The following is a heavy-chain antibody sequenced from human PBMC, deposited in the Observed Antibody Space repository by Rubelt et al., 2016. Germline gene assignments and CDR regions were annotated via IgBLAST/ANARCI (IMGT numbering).Heavy chain of an antibody. V-gene: IGHV3-7*03. CDR1: GITVSNNY. J-gene: IGHJ4*02. Sequence: EVQLVESGGGLIQPGGSLRPSCAASGITVSNNYMTWDRPAPGRGLEWVANITPEGLTNYVGSVRGRFTISRDNTNNSVNLQMSGLGAEDTAVYYCARIGYSSNCFDYWGQGALVTVSS. D-gene: IGHD2-2*01. CDR2: ITPEGLT. CDR3: ARIGYSSNCFDY.